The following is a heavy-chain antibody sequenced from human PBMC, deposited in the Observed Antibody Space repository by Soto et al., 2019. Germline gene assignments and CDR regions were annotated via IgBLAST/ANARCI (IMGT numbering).Heavy chain of an antibody. CDR2: IFYSGSP. V-gene: IGHV4-59*01. J-gene: IGHJ4*02. Sequence: SETLSLTCTVSGGSINNYYWSWIRQPPGKGLEWIGYIFYSGSPTYNPSLESRVTISVDTSKNQFSLKLNSVTAADTAVYYCARGHDYGRYWGQGTLVTVSS. CDR3: ARGHDYGRY. D-gene: IGHD4-17*01. CDR1: GGSINNYY.